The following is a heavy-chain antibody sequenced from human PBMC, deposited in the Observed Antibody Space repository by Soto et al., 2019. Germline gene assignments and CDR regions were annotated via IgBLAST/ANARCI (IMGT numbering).Heavy chain of an antibody. J-gene: IGHJ6*02. CDR1: GGSIRGYS. CDR2: VYYSGGT. D-gene: IGHD4-17*01. Sequence: SETLSLTCTVSGGSIRGYSWSWIRQPPGKGLEWIGYVYYSGGTNYSPSFKDRVTISVDTTENQFSLKVNSVTAADTAVYYCAREETPVSPHYFYYGLDAWGQGTKVTVSS. CDR3: AREETPVSPHYFYYGLDA. V-gene: IGHV4-59*01.